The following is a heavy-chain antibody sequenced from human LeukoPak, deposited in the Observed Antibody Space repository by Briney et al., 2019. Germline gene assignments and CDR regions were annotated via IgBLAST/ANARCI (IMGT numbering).Heavy chain of an antibody. J-gene: IGHJ4*02. D-gene: IGHD5-24*01. CDR3: ARGRDGYTKVFDY. V-gene: IGHV4-59*01. CDR2: IYHSGGT. CDR1: GGSISSYY. Sequence: SETLSLTCTVSGGSISSYYWSWIRQPPGKGLEWIGYIYHSGGTNYSPSLKSRVTMSVDTSKNQFSLKLSSVTAADTAVYYCARGRDGYTKVFDYWGQGTLVTVSS.